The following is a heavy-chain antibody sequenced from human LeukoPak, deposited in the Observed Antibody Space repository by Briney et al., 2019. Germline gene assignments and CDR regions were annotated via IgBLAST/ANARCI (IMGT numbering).Heavy chain of an antibody. Sequence: SQTLSLTCTVSGGSISSGGYYWSWIRQHPGKGLEWIGYIYYSGSTYYNPSLKSRVTISVDTSKNQFSLKLSSVTAADTAVYYCARLGLAAAGVRLYYYYYGMDVWGQGTTVTVSS. CDR2: IYYSGST. D-gene: IGHD6-13*01. V-gene: IGHV4-31*03. CDR3: ARLGLAAAGVRLYYYYYGMDV. CDR1: GGSISSGGYY. J-gene: IGHJ6*02.